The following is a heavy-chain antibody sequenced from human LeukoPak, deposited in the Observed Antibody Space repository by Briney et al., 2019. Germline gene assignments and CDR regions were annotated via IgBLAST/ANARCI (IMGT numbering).Heavy chain of an antibody. CDR2: ISGSGGST. J-gene: IGHJ4*02. CDR3: AKLKDIVVVPAANFDY. CDR1: GFTFSSYA. V-gene: IGHV3-23*01. D-gene: IGHD2-2*01. Sequence: GGSLRLSCAASGFTFSSYAMSWVRQVPGKGLEWVSAISGSGGSTYYADSVKGRFTISRDNSKNTLYLQMNSLRAEDTAVYYCAKLKDIVVVPAANFDYWGQGTLVTVSS.